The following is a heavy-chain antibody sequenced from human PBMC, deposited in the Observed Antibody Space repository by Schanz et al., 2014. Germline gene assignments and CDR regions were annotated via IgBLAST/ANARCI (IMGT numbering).Heavy chain of an antibody. V-gene: IGHV3-23*04. J-gene: IGHJ3*01. CDR1: GFTFRGYA. CDR3: ARELPGVVAFDL. D-gene: IGHD7-27*01. Sequence: EVQLVESGGGLVKPGGSLRLSCAASGFTFRGYAMSWVRQAPGKGLEWVSALSEGGGGTHYADSVRGRITMSRDNSKNTMYLQINNLRADDTAVYYCARELPGVVAFDLWGQGTMVTVSS. CDR2: LSEGGGGT.